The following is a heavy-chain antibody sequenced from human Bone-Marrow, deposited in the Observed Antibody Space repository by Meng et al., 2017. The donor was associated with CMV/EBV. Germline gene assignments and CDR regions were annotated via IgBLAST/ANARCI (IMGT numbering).Heavy chain of an antibody. Sequence: GGSLRLSCAASGFTVSSNYMSWVRQAPGKELEWVSVIYSGGSTYYADSVKGRFTISRDNSKNTLYLQMNSLRAEDTAVYYCARSLRDAYFDYWGQGTLVTVSS. CDR3: ARSLRDAYFDY. J-gene: IGHJ4*02. CDR1: GFTVSSNY. CDR2: IYSGGST. V-gene: IGHV3-66*02.